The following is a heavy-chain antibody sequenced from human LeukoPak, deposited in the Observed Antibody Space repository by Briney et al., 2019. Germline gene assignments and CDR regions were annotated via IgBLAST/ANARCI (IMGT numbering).Heavy chain of an antibody. Sequence: PGGSLRLSCAASGFTFSSYSMNWVRQAPGKGLEWVSSISSSSSYIYYADSVKGRFTISRDNAKNSLYLQMNSLRAEDTAVYYCARVGLEWLLTPSQYYFDYWGQGTLVTVSS. D-gene: IGHD3-3*01. J-gene: IGHJ4*02. CDR1: GFTFSSYS. CDR3: ARVGLEWLLTPSQYYFDY. CDR2: ISSSSSYI. V-gene: IGHV3-21*01.